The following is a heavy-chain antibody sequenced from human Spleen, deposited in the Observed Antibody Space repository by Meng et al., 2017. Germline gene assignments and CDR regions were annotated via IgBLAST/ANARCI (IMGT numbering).Heavy chain of an antibody. CDR2: IKEDGSEK. Sequence: GESLKISCAASEFLFSSYWMSWVRQAPGKGLEWVANIKEDGSEKYYVDSVKGRFTISRDNAKSSLYLQMSSLRAEDTAVYYCARVWSGLIDYWGQGTLVTVSS. V-gene: IGHV3-7*01. J-gene: IGHJ4*02. CDR1: EFLFSSYW. CDR3: ARVWSGLIDY. D-gene: IGHD3-3*01.